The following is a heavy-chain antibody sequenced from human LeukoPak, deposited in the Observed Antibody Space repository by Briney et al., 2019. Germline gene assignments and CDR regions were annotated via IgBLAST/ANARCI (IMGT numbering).Heavy chain of an antibody. CDR1: GGSFSGYY. Sequence: SEALSLTCAVYGGSFSGYYWSWIRQPPGKGLEWIGSTYYSGSTYYNPSLKSRVTISVDTSKNQFSLKLSSVTAADTAVYYCARHWAHYDSSGKLDYWGQGTLVTVSS. CDR2: TYYSGST. J-gene: IGHJ4*02. CDR3: ARHWAHYDSSGKLDY. V-gene: IGHV4-34*01. D-gene: IGHD3-22*01.